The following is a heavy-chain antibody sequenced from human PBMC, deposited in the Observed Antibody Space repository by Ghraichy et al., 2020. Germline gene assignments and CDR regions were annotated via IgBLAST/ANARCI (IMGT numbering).Heavy chain of an antibody. V-gene: IGHV3-64D*06. J-gene: IGHJ4*02. Sequence: GGSLRLSCSASGFTFNSYAMHWVRQAPGKGLEYVSTVSANGHSTYYADSAKGRFIVSRDNSNNSLFLQMSRLRPEDTGVYFCVKDPYNTWYYFDHWGQGTQVTVS. D-gene: IGHD1-1*01. CDR2: VSANGHST. CDR1: GFTFNSYA. CDR3: VKDPYNTWYYFDH.